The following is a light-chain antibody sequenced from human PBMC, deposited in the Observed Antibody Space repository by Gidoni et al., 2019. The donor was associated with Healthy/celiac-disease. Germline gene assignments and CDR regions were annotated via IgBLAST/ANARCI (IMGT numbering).Light chain of an antibody. CDR3: QQYYSTRT. CDR2: WAS. CDR1: QSVLYSSNNKNY. Sequence: DIVMTQSPDSLAVSLGERATINCKSSQSVLYSSNNKNYLSWYQQKPGQPPKLLIYWASTRESGVPDRFSGSGSGTVFTPTISSLQAEDVAVYYCQQYYSTRTFGQGTKVEIK. J-gene: IGKJ1*01. V-gene: IGKV4-1*01.